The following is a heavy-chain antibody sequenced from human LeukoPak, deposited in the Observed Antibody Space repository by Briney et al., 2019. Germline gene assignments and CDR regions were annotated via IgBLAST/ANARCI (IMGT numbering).Heavy chain of an antibody. CDR1: GGSISSSNW. CDR3: ARIPATAASWFDP. D-gene: IGHD2-21*02. CDR2: IYHSGST. Sequence: RTSETLSLTCAVSGGSISSSNWWSWVRQPPGKGLEWIGEIYHSGSTNYNPSLKSRVTISVDKSKNQFSLKLSSVTAADTAVYYCARIPATAASWFDPWGQGTLVTVSS. J-gene: IGHJ5*02. V-gene: IGHV4-4*02.